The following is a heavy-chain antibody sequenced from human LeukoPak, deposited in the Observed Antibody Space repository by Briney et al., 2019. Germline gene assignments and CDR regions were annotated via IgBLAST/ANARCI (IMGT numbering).Heavy chain of an antibody. Sequence: PGGSLRLSCADSGFTFRRYWMSSVRQAPGKGLEWVANIKQEGSEKYYVDSVKGRFTISRDNAKNSLYLQMNSLRAEDTALYYCARFGSRLGVAGTRFLDCWGQGTLVTVSS. CDR3: ARFGSRLGVAGTRFLDC. D-gene: IGHD6-19*01. V-gene: IGHV3-7*01. CDR2: IKQEGSEK. CDR1: GFTFRRYW. J-gene: IGHJ4*02.